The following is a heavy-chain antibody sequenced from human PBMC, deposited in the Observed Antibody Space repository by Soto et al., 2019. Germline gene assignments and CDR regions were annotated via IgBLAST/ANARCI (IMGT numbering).Heavy chain of an antibody. CDR2: INEDGSET. Sequence: EVQLVESGGGLVQPGGSLRLSCTSSTFSFSSFWMSWVRQAPGQGLEWVAYINEDGSETHSVDSMKGRFTISRDNAKNSLFLQMNSLRAEDMATYYCVRGHHGLEVWGQGTTVTVSS. J-gene: IGHJ6*02. CDR1: TFSFSSFW. CDR3: VRGHHGLEV. V-gene: IGHV3-7*04.